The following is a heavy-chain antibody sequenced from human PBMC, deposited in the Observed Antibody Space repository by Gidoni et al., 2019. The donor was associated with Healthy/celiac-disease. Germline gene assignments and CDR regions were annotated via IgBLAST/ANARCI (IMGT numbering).Heavy chain of an antibody. V-gene: IGHV3-30*02. J-gene: IGHJ5*02. CDR2: IRYDGSNK. D-gene: IGHD3-22*01. CDR3: AKVPMT. Sequence: GVRQAPGKGLEWVAFIRYDGSNKYYADSVKGRFTISRDNSKNTLYLQMNSLRAEDTAVYYCAKVPMTWGQGTLVTVSS.